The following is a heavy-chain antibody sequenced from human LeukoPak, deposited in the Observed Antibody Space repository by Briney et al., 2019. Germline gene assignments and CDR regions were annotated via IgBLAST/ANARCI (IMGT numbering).Heavy chain of an antibody. Sequence: NSSQTLSLTCTVSGDSITSGDFQWNWIRQPPGKGLEWIANIYSTGRTNYKPSLRSRVTISRDTSKNQFSLKLTSVTAADTAIYYCARGFGELIVDNWGQGTLVTVSS. V-gene: IGHV4-30-4*01. CDR1: GDSITSGDFQ. CDR3: ARGFGELIVDN. J-gene: IGHJ4*02. D-gene: IGHD3-10*01. CDR2: IYSTGRT.